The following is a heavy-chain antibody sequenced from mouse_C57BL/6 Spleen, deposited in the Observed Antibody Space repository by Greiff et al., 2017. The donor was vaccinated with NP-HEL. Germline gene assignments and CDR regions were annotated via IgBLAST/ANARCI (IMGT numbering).Heavy chain of an antibody. J-gene: IGHJ1*03. V-gene: IGHV1-22*01. CDR3: AREDYYGSRPYWYFDV. CDR1: GYTFTDYN. D-gene: IGHD1-1*01. Sequence: EVQLQQSGPELVKPGASVKMSCKASGYTFTDYNMHWVKQSHGKSLEWIGYINPNNGGTSYNQKFKGKATLTVNKSSSTAYMELRSLTSEDSAVYYCAREDYYGSRPYWYFDVWGTGTTVTVSS. CDR2: INPNNGGT.